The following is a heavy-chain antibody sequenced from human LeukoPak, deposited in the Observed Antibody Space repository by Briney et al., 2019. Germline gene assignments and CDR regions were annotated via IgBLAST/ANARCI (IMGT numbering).Heavy chain of an antibody. D-gene: IGHD3-16*01. J-gene: IGHJ5*02. CDR2: FYSSGST. V-gene: IGHV4-59*11. Sequence: SETLSLTCTVSGASISSHYWTWIRQPPGKGMEWIGYFYSSGSTNYKYSLKSRVTISADTSKNQLSLKLSSLTAADTAVYYCARVNPVTTMGDRFDPWGQGSLVTVSS. CDR1: GASISSHY. CDR3: ARVNPVTTMGDRFDP.